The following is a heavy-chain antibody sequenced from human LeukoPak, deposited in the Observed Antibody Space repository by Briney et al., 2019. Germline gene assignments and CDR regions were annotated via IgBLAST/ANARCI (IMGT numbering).Heavy chain of an antibody. V-gene: IGHV4-34*01. J-gene: IGHJ6*03. D-gene: IGHD3-22*01. Sequence: SETLSLTCAVYGGPFSGYYWSWIRQPPGKGLEWIGEINHSGSTNYNPSLKSRVTISVDTSKNQFSLKLSSMTAADTAVYYCARVITTYYYYYMDVWGKGTTVTVSS. CDR2: INHSGST. CDR3: ARVITTYYYYYMDV. CDR1: GGPFSGYY.